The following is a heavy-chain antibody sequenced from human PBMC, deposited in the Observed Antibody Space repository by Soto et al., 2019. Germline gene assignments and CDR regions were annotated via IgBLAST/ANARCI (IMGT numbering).Heavy chain of an antibody. J-gene: IGHJ6*02. D-gene: IGHD3-10*01. V-gene: IGHV4-59*01. Sequence: SETLSLTCTVSGGSISSYYWSWIRQPPGKGLEWIGYIYYSGSTNYNPSLKSRVTISVDTSKNQFSLKLSSVTAADTAVYYCAREGLWFGELLVPPWPYGTDVWGHGTTVTVSS. CDR3: AREGLWFGELLVPPWPYGTDV. CDR2: IYYSGST. CDR1: GGSISSYY.